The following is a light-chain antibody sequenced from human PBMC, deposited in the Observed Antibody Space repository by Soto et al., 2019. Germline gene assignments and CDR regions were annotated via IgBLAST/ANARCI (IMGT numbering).Light chain of an antibody. V-gene: IGLV2-14*01. CDR1: SSDVGGYNY. Sequence: QSALTQPASVSVSPGQSITISCTGTSSDVGGYNYVYWYQQYSGKAPKLMIYEVSNRPSGVSTRFSGSQSGNTASLTISGRQYEDEDADHFSSYTTSNYVVFGGGTKLTVL. CDR3: SSYTTSNYVV. CDR2: EVS. J-gene: IGLJ2*01.